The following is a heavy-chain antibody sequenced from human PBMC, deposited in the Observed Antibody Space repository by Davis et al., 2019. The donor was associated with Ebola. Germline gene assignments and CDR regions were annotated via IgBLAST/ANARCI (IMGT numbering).Heavy chain of an antibody. J-gene: IGHJ4*02. CDR2: TYYTSKWYN. V-gene: IGHV6-1*01. CDR1: GDSVSSLA. D-gene: IGHD3-22*01. CDR3: ARGWLRSGLDS. Sequence: HSQTLSLTCVISGDSVSSLAWNWIRQSTSRGLEWLVRTYYTSKWYNDYAESVKSRINIKPDTSKNQLALQMNSVTPEDTAVYYCARGWLRSGLDSWGQGTLVTVSS.